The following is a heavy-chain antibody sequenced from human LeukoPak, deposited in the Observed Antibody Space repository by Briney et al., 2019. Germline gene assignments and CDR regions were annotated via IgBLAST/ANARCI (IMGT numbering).Heavy chain of an antibody. J-gene: IGHJ4*02. D-gene: IGHD3-22*01. CDR1: GYTLTGYY. CDR3: ARDSSGYQLDY. V-gene: IGHV1-2*06. Sequence: ASVKVSCKASGYTLTGYYMHWVRQAPGQGLEWMGRINPNSGGTNYAQKFQGRVTMTRDTSISTAYMELSGLRSDDTAVYYCARDSSGYQLDYWGQGTLVTVSS. CDR2: INPNSGGT.